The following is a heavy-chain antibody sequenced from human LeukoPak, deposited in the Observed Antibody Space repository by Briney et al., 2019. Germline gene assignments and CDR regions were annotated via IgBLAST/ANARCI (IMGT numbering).Heavy chain of an antibody. CDR3: AKLIWTGDYYYYMDV. Sequence: PGGSLRLSCAASGFTFNNYGMHWVRQAPGKGLEWVAFTRFDGSNKKYADSVKGRFTISRDNSKNTLYLQMNSLRHEDTAVYYCAKLIWTGDYYYYMDVWGKGTTVTVSS. D-gene: IGHD3/OR15-3a*01. J-gene: IGHJ6*03. CDR2: TRFDGSNK. V-gene: IGHV3-30*02. CDR1: GFTFNNYG.